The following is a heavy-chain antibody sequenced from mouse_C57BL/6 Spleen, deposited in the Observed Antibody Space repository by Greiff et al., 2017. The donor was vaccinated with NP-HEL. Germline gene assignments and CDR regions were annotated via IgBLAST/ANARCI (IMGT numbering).Heavy chain of an antibody. CDR1: GYTFTSYW. D-gene: IGHD2-1*01. CDR2: IHPNSGST. J-gene: IGHJ4*01. V-gene: IGHV1-64*01. CDR3: AHYYGNDGDY. Sequence: QVQLKQPGAELVKPGASVKLSCKASGYTFTSYWMHWVKQRPGQGLEWIGMIHPNSGSTNYNEKFKSKATLTVDKSSSTAYMQLSSLTSEDSAVYYCAHYYGNDGDYWGQGTSVTVSS.